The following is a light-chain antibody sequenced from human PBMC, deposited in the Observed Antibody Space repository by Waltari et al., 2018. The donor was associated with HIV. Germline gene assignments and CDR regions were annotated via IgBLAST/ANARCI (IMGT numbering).Light chain of an antibody. J-gene: IGKJ4*01. V-gene: IGKV3-15*01. CDR1: QSVRSN. CDR3: QQYNNWPPKLT. CDR2: GAS. Sequence: IVITHTPATLPLSPGERANFSCWASQSVRSNLAWYQQTPGQAPRLLIYGASTRATGIPARFSGSGSGTEFTLTISSLQSEDSAVYYCQQYNNWPPKLTFGGGTKVEIK.